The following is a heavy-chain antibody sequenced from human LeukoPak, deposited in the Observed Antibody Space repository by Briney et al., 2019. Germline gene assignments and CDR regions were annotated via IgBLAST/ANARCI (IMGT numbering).Heavy chain of an antibody. D-gene: IGHD3-3*01. V-gene: IGHV3-23*01. CDR2: IGGGGDI. Sequence: GGSLRLSCVASGESGFTFHHYAFSWVRQAPGKGLEWISVIGGGGDIYYADSVKGRFTISRDNFKNTLYLEMNSLRTEDTAVYYCTKDKRGYDRFFDYWGQGTLVTVSS. CDR3: TKDKRGYDRFFDY. J-gene: IGHJ4*02. CDR1: GESGFTFHHYA.